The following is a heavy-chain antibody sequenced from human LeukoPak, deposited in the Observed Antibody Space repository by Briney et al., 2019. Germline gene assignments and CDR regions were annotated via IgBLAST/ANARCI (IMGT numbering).Heavy chain of an antibody. CDR1: GGSISGFY. CDR2: IYYSGAT. J-gene: IGHJ4*02. D-gene: IGHD5-12*01. V-gene: IGHV4-59*01. CDR3: ARADPYSGYDFDY. Sequence: SETLSLTCTVSGGSISGFYWNWIRQPPGKGLEYIGYIYYSGATNYIPSLKSRVTISVDTSKNQFSLKLNSVTTADTAIYHCARADPYSGYDFDYWGQGTLVTVSS.